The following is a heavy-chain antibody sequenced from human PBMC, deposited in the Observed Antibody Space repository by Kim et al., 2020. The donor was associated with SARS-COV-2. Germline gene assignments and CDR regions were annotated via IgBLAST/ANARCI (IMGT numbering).Heavy chain of an antibody. J-gene: IGHJ4*02. CDR3: TRDLGYDSSGYNDY. CDR2: MNQYGSDK. V-gene: IGHV3-7*03. CDR1: GFDFSNYW. Sequence: GGSLRLSCAASGFDFSNYWMGWVRQAPGKGLEWVADMNQYGSDKYYVGSVKGRFTISRDNAKNSLYLEMHSLTAEDTAVYYCTRDLGYDSSGYNDYWGQGTLVTVPS. D-gene: IGHD3-22*01.